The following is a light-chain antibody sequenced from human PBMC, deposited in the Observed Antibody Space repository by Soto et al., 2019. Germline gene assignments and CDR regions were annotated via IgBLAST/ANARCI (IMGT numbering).Light chain of an antibody. CDR3: QLFYDYTHS. CDR2: DGS. CDR1: QGFGSP. Sequence: AIQVTQSPSSRSASVGDRVTISCRTSQGFGSPLAWYPQTPGKPPRLLIYDGSTLQSGVPTRFSGSGSETNCTLTISSLQPEDFETDDCQLFYDYTHSFGPGTKVDIK. V-gene: IGKV1D-13*01. J-gene: IGKJ3*01.